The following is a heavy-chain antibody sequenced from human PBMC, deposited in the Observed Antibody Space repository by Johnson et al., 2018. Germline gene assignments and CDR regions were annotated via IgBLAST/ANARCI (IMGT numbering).Heavy chain of an antibody. CDR3: AKRRNYYDSSGYYHDAFDI. D-gene: IGHD3-22*01. J-gene: IGHJ3*02. CDR1: GFTFSSYA. V-gene: IGHV3-23*04. Sequence: VQLVESGGGLVQPGGSXRLSCAASGFTFSSYAMSWVRQAPGKGLEWVSAISGSGGSTYYADSVKGRFTISRANSKNTLYLQMNSLRAEDTAVYYCAKRRNYYDSSGYYHDAFDIWGQGTMVTVSS. CDR2: ISGSGGST.